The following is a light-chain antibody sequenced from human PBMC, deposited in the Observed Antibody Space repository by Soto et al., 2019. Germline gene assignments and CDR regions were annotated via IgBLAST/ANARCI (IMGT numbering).Light chain of an antibody. CDR1: SSNIGSNY. CDR3: AAWDDSLSGPV. Sequence: QSVLSQPPSASGTPGQRVTISCSGSSSNIGSNYVYWYHQLPGTAPKLLIYSNNQRPSGVPGRFSGSKSGASASLAISGLRSEDEANYFCAAWDDSLSGPVFGGGTKVTVL. CDR2: SNN. V-gene: IGLV1-47*02. J-gene: IGLJ2*01.